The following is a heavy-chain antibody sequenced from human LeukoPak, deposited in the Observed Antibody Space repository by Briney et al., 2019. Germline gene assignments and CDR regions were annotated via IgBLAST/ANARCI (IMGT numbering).Heavy chain of an antibody. CDR2: IYYSGST. V-gene: IGHV4-59*08. J-gene: IGHJ4*02. D-gene: IGHD3-10*01. CDR3: ARHEGLYYYGSGSYFDY. CDR1: GGSISSYY. Sequence: KPSETLSLTCTVSGGSISSYYWSWIRQPPGKGLEWIGYIYYSGSTNYNPSLKSRVTISVDTSKNQFSLKLSSVTAADTAVYYCARHEGLYYYGSGSYFDYWGQGTLVTVSS.